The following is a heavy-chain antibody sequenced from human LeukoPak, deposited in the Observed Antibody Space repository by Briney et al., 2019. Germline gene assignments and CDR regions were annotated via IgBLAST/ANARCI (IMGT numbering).Heavy chain of an antibody. D-gene: IGHD2-21*01. Sequence: GASLKISCKGSGSSFTSYWIGWVRQMPGKGLEWMGIIYPGDSDTRYSPSFQGQVTISADKSISTAYLQWSSLKASDTAMYYCARPRGGYCGGDCYSFYAFDIWGQGTMVTVSS. CDR1: GSSFTSYW. V-gene: IGHV5-51*01. J-gene: IGHJ3*02. CDR2: IYPGDSDT. CDR3: ARPRGGYCGGDCYSFYAFDI.